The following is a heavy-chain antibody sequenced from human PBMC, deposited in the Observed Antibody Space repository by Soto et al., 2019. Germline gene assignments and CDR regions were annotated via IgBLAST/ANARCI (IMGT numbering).Heavy chain of an antibody. J-gene: IGHJ2*01. V-gene: IGHV1-18*01. CDR1: GYSFDTFG. CDR3: ARGYCSVGSCFTCWHFDL. CDR2: ISIEKGDT. D-gene: IGHD2-15*01. Sequence: QVQVVQSGAEVKKPGASVKVACKASGYSFDTFGMSWVRQAPGQGLEWMGWISIEKGDTNSAQKFQDRVTMTTDTSTSTAYMELSSLTSDDTAVYYCARGYCSVGSCFTCWHFDLWGRGTLVTVSS.